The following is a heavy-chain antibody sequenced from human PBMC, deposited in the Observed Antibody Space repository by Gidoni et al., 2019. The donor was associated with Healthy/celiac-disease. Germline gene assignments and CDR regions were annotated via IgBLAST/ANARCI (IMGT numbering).Heavy chain of an antibody. Sequence: EVQLVESGGGLVQPGRSLRLSCAASGFTFDDYAMHWVRQAPGKGLEWVSGISWNSGSIGYADSVKGRFTISRDNAKNSLYLQMNSLRAEDTALYYCAKGGDYVPLDYWGQGTLVTVSS. J-gene: IGHJ4*02. D-gene: IGHD2-21*02. CDR3: AKGGDYVPLDY. CDR2: ISWNSGSI. CDR1: GFTFDDYA. V-gene: IGHV3-9*01.